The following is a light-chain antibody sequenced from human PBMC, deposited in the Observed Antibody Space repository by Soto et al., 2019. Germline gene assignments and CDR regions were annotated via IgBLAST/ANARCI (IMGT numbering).Light chain of an antibody. V-gene: IGLV2-14*01. CDR2: DVS. CDR1: SSDVGAYDY. Sequence: QSALTQPASVSGSPGQSITISCTGTSSDVGAYDYVSWYQQHPGKAPKLMIFDVSNRPSGVSNRFSGSKSGNTACLTISGLQAEDEADYYCSSYTSGGTLYVFGTGTKVTVL. CDR3: SSYTSGGTLYV. J-gene: IGLJ1*01.